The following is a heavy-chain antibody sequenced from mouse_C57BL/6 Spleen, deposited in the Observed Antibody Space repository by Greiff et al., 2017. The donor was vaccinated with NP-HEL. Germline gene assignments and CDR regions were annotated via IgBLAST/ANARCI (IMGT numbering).Heavy chain of an antibody. CDR2: IDPEDGGT. V-gene: IGHV14-1*01. CDR1: GFNIKDYY. J-gene: IGHJ3*01. CDR3: TTRVYYDYDRGAGFAY. Sequence: EVQLQQSGAELVRPGASVKLSCTASGFNIKDYYMHWVKQRPEQGLEWIGRIDPEDGGTEYAPKFQGKATMTADTSSNTAYLQLSSLTSEDTAVDSCTTRVYYDYDRGAGFAYWGQGTLVTVSA. D-gene: IGHD2-4*01.